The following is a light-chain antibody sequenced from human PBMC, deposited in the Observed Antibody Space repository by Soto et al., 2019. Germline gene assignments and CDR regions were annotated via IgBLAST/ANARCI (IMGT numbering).Light chain of an antibody. J-gene: IGKJ5*01. Sequence: DIQMTQSPSSLSASVGDRITITCRASQSISHYLNWYQQRPGKAPKLLIYDASSLQSGVPSRFSGSGSWTDFTLTISSLQPEDFATYYCQQSYSSPPITFGQGTRLEIK. CDR2: DAS. V-gene: IGKV1-39*01. CDR1: QSISHY. CDR3: QQSYSSPPIT.